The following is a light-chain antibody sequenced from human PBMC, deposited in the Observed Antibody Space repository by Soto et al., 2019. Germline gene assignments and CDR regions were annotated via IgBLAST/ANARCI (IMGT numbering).Light chain of an antibody. CDR2: AAS. CDR1: QGIRND. Sequence: DIQMTQSPSSLSASVGDRVTITCRASQGIRNDLGWYQQKPGKAPKRLIYAASSLQSGVPSRFSGGGSGTELTLTISGLEPEDFAMHYCLQPSGYPPLTFGEGTKVEIK. CDR3: LQPSGYPPLT. J-gene: IGKJ4*01. V-gene: IGKV1-17*01.